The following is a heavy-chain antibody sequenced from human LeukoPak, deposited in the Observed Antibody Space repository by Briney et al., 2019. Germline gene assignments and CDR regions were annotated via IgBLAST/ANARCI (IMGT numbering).Heavy chain of an antibody. J-gene: IGHJ4*02. CDR3: VRGDYVWGSYRYFPSGLYFDY. D-gene: IGHD3-16*02. CDR2: INHSGST. V-gene: IGHV4-34*01. CDR1: GGSFSGYY. Sequence: PSETLSLTCAVYGGSFSGYYWSWIRQPPGKGLEWIGEINHSGSTNYNPSLKSRVTISVDTSKNQFPLKLSSVTAADTAVYYCVRGDYVWGSYRYFPSGLYFDYWGQGTLVTVSS.